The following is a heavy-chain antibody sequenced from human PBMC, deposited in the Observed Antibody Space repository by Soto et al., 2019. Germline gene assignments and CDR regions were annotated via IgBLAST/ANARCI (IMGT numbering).Heavy chain of an antibody. CDR3: ARKFRGPYIAAAGRKTYNWFDP. CDR1: GGSISSSSYY. J-gene: IGHJ5*02. CDR2: INHSGST. Sequence: PSETLSLTCTVSGGSISSSSYYWVWIRQPPGQGLEWVGKINHSGSTNYNPSLKSRVTISVDTSKNQFSLKLSSVTAADTAVYYCARKFRGPYIAAAGRKTYNWFDPWGQGTLVTVSS. D-gene: IGHD6-13*01. V-gene: IGHV4-39*07.